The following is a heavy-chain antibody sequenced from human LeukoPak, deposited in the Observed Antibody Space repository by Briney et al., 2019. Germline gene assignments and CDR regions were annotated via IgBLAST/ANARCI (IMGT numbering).Heavy chain of an antibody. J-gene: IGHJ4*02. V-gene: IGHV1-2*06. Sequence: ASVKVSCKASGYTCTGYYMHWVRQAPGQGLEWMGRINPNSGGTNYAQKFQGRVTMTRDTSISTAYMELSRLRSDDTAAYYCARRGIAAAGTLPLIDYWGQGTLVTVSS. CDR1: GYTCTGYY. CDR3: ARRGIAAAGTLPLIDY. CDR2: INPNSGGT. D-gene: IGHD6-13*01.